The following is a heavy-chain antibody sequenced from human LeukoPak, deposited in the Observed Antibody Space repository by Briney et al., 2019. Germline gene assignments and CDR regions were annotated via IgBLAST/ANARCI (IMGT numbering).Heavy chain of an antibody. J-gene: IGHJ4*02. CDR2: INGGKGSST. CDR1: GFTFRSHA. D-gene: IGHD4-17*01. Sequence: GGSLRLSCAGSGFTFRSHAMSWVRQAPGKGLEWVSSINGGKGSSTYYADSVKGRFTISRDNAKNSLYLQMNSLTAEDTAVYYCARDDYGPATYGGQGTLVTVSS. V-gene: IGHV3-48*03. CDR3: ARDDYGPATY.